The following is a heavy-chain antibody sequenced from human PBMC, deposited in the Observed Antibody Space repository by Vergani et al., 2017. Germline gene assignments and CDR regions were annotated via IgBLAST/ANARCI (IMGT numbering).Heavy chain of an antibody. V-gene: IGHV3-74*01. CDR3: AAVRGAWGYFDY. J-gene: IGHJ4*02. CDR1: GFPFSRYW. CDR2: ISSDGSST. D-gene: IGHD3-10*01. Sequence: EVQLVESGGGLVQPGGSLRLSCAASGFPFSRYWMHWVRQAPGKGLVWVSRISSDGSSTSCADSVKGRFTISRDNAKNTLYLQMNSLRAEDTAVYYCAAVRGAWGYFDYWGQGTLVTVSS.